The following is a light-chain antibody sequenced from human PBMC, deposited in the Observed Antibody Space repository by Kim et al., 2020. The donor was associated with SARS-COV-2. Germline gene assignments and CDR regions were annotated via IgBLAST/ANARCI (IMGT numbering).Light chain of an antibody. Sequence: GQSVIIDCSGGSSNIGGNMVNWYQQLPGTAPKPLIYSNEQRPSGGPDRFSGSKSGTSASLAITGLQSEDEADYYCAAWDDNLNGPVFGGGTQLTVL. V-gene: IGLV1-44*01. J-gene: IGLJ2*01. CDR1: SSNIGGNM. CDR3: AAWDDNLNGPV. CDR2: SNE.